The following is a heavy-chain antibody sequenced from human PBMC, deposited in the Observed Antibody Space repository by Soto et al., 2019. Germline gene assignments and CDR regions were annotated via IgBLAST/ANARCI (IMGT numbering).Heavy chain of an antibody. CDR1: GYTFTSYV. CDR2: ISAYNGNT. D-gene: IGHD6-25*01. V-gene: IGHV1-18*01. J-gene: IGHJ3*02. Sequence: ASMKVSCKSSGYTFTSYVISWVRQAPGHGLERMGWISAYNGNTNYAQKLQGKVTMTTDTSTSTTYMELRSLRSDDTAVYYCARGGGSGGPLVFDIWGQGTTVTVSS. CDR3: ARGGGSGGPLVFDI.